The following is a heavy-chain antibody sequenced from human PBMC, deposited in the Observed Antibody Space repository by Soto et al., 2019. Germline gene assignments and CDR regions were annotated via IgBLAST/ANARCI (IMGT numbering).Heavy chain of an antibody. Sequence: GGSLRLSCAASGFTFSSYGMHWVRQAPGKGLEWVAVISYDGSNKYYADSVKGRFTISRDNSKNTLYLQMNSLRAEDTAVYYCATDPPHCRSTPCFLGYYFDHWGQGTLVTVSS. J-gene: IGHJ4*02. CDR3: ATDPPHCRSTPCFLGYYFDH. D-gene: IGHD2-2*01. V-gene: IGHV3-30*03. CDR2: ISYDGSNK. CDR1: GFTFSSYG.